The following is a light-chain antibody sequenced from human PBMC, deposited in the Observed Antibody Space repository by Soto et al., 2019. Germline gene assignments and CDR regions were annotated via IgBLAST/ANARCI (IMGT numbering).Light chain of an antibody. Sequence: EIGLTQSPAILSLFPGERANLSCRPSETVNSAYLAWYQQRPGQAPRLLMYGAFNRARGIPDRFSGSGSGADFTLTINRLQPADSAVYYCQQFDDSVTFGQGTRLEI. CDR3: QQFDDSVT. CDR1: ETVNSAY. CDR2: GAF. V-gene: IGKV3-20*01. J-gene: IGKJ5*01.